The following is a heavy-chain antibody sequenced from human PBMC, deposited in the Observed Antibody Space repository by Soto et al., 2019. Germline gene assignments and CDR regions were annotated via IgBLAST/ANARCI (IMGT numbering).Heavy chain of an antibody. CDR2: INVANGNT. D-gene: IGHD3-22*01. CDR3: ARLIGGAYGMDV. J-gene: IGHJ6*02. V-gene: IGHV1-3*01. Sequence: QVQLVQSGAEVKKPGSSVKVSCKASGYTFTSYAMHWVRQAPGQRLEWMGWINVANGNTKYSQKFQDRVTITRDTSASSAYMELSSLRSEDTVVYYCARLIGGAYGMDVWGQGTTVTVSS. CDR1: GYTFTSYA.